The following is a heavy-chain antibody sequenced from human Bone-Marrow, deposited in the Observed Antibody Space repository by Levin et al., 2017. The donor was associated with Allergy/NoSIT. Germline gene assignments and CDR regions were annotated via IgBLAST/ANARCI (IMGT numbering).Heavy chain of an antibody. CDR1: GYTFTSYY. CDR2: INPSGGST. V-gene: IGHV1-46*01. CDR3: ARDCSSTSCYPLSYCYGMDV. Sequence: ASVKVSCKASGYTFTSYYMHWVRQAPGQGLEWMGIINPSGGSTSYAQKFQGRVTMTRDTSTSTVYMELSSLRSEDTAVYYCARDCSSTSCYPLSYCYGMDVWGQGTTVTVSS. J-gene: IGHJ6*02. D-gene: IGHD2-2*01.